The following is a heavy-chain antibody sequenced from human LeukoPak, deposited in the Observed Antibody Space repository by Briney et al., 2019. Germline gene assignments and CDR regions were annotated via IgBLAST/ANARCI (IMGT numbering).Heavy chain of an antibody. V-gene: IGHV3-23*01. Sequence: PGGSLRLSCAASAFIFSNHAMSWVRQAPGKGLELVSSISGSGGGTYYTDSVKGRFTISRDNSKSTLYLQMNSLTAEDTALYYCAKEKAFGYSPVDHWGQGTLVTVSA. CDR1: AFIFSNHA. D-gene: IGHD3-22*01. CDR3: AKEKAFGYSPVDH. J-gene: IGHJ4*02. CDR2: ISGSGGGT.